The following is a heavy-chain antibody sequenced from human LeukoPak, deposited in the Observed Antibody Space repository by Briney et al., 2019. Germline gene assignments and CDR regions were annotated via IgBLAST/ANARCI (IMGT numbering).Heavy chain of an antibody. J-gene: IGHJ4*02. CDR2: ISCYNGNS. CDR3: ARDQGRGCSSGSCYSGYYFDY. V-gene: IGHV1-18*01. Sequence: GASVKVSCKASGYNFTTYGVSWVRQAPGQRPEWMGWISCYNGNSKSSEKFQGRVTMTIETSTSTVYMELRTLKNDDTAVYYCARDQGRGCSSGSCYSGYYFDYWGQGTLVTVSS. D-gene: IGHD2-15*01. CDR1: GYNFTTYG.